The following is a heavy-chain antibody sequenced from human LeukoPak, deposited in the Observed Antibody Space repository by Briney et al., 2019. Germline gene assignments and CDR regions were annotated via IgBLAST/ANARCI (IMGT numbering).Heavy chain of an antibody. V-gene: IGHV3-20*04. J-gene: IGHJ4*02. D-gene: IGHD3-22*01. CDR2: VNWNGGGT. Sequence: GGSLRLSCAASGFNFDDYGMSWVRQAPGKGLEWVSGVNWNGGGTGYADSVKGRFTISRENAKNSLYLQMNSLKAEDTALYYCARGPLQTIPTSKIVVYYYPFDYWGQGTLVTVSS. CDR3: ARGPLQTIPTSKIVVYYYPFDY. CDR1: GFNFDDYG.